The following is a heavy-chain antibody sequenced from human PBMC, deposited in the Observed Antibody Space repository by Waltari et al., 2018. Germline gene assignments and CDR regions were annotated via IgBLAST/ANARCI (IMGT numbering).Heavy chain of an antibody. Sequence: QVQLVESGGGVVQPGRSLSLSCAASGFTFSSYGMHWVRQAPGKGLEWVAVISYDGSNKYYADSVKGRFTISRDNSKNTLYLQMNSLRAEDTAVYYCAKGEDYFDYWGQGTLVTVSS. CDR3: AKGEDYFDY. CDR1: GFTFSSYG. J-gene: IGHJ4*02. D-gene: IGHD1-26*01. CDR2: ISYDGSNK. V-gene: IGHV3-30*18.